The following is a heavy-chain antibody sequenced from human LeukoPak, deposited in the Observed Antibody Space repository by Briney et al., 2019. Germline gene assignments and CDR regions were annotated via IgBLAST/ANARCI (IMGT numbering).Heavy chain of an antibody. Sequence: GGSLRLSCAASGFTFSTFAMIWVRQPPGKGLEWVSSIFPSGGEKHYADSVRGRVTISRDNSKSTLSLQMNSLRAEDTAIYYCATYRQVLLPFESWGQGTLVTVSS. J-gene: IGHJ4*02. CDR1: GFTFSTFA. V-gene: IGHV3-23*01. CDR3: ATYRQVLLPFES. CDR2: IFPSGGEK. D-gene: IGHD2-8*02.